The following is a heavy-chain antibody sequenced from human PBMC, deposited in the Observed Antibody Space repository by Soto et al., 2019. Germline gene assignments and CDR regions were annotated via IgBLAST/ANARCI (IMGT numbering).Heavy chain of an antibody. V-gene: IGHV4-30-2*01. CDR2: IYHSGST. J-gene: IGHJ5*02. CDR3: ARVPSP. Sequence: QRQLQESGSGLVKPSQTMSLTCAVSGGSISSGGYSWSWIRQPPGKGLEWIGYIYHSGSTYYNPSLKSRVTISVDKSMNQFALKLSSVTAAETAVYYCARVPSPWGQGTLVTVSS. CDR1: GGSISSGGYS.